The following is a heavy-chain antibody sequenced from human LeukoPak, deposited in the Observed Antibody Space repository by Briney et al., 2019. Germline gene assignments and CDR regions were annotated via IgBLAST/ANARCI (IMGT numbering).Heavy chain of an antibody. D-gene: IGHD3-10*01. CDR2: ISSSSSYI. Sequence: GGSLRLSCAASGFTLSSYAVNWVRQAPGKGLEWVSSISSSSSYIYYADSVKGRFTISRDNAKNSLYLQMNSLRAEDTAVYYCARAHYYGSGSYGLGFDYWGQGTLVTASS. CDR1: GFTLSSYA. V-gene: IGHV3-21*01. CDR3: ARAHYYGSGSYGLGFDY. J-gene: IGHJ4*02.